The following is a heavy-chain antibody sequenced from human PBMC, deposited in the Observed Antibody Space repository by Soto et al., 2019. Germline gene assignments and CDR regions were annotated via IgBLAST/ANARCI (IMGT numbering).Heavy chain of an antibody. CDR1: GGSISSSSYY. J-gene: IGHJ3*02. CDR3: GSIPYDYDILTGYLARAAFDI. CDR2: IYYSGST. D-gene: IGHD3-9*01. Sequence: PSATLSLTCTVSGGSISSSSYYWGWIRQPPGKGLEWIGSIYYSGSTYYNPSLKSRVTISVDTSKNQFSLKLSSVTAADTAVYYCGSIPYDYDILTGYLARAAFDIWGQGTMVTVS. V-gene: IGHV4-39*01.